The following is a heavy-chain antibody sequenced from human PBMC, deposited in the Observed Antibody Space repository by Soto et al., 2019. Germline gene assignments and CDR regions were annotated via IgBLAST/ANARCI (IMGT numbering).Heavy chain of an antibody. J-gene: IGHJ6*02. CDR3: ARQRGYCSSTSCMYGMDV. CDR1: GGSISSSNW. D-gene: IGHD2-2*01. Sequence: SETLSLTCAVSGGSISSSNWWSWVRQPPGKGLEWIGEIYHSGGTNYNPSLKSRVTISVDKSKNQFSLKLSSVTAADTAVYYCARQRGYCSSTSCMYGMDVWGQGTTVTVSS. V-gene: IGHV4-4*02. CDR2: IYHSGGT.